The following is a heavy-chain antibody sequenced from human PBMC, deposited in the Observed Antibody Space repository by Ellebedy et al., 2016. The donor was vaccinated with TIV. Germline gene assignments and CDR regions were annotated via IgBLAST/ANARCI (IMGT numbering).Heavy chain of an antibody. J-gene: IGHJ4*02. Sequence: GESLKISCAASGFTFSTSGMHWVRQAPGKGLEWVAVIWSDGSNKYYADSAKGRFTISRENSKNTLYLQMNSLRAEDTAVYYCAKESEWGSTTSFDYWGQGTLVTVSS. CDR2: IWSDGSNK. CDR3: AKESEWGSTTSFDY. V-gene: IGHV3-30*02. CDR1: GFTFSTSG. D-gene: IGHD1-26*01.